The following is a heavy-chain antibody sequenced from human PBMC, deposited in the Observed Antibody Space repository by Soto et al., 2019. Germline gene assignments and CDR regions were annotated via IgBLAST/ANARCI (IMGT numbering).Heavy chain of an antibody. CDR2: ISWDGGST. Sequence: VQLVESGGVVVQPGGSLRLSCAASGFTFDDYTMHWVRQAPGKGLEWVSLISWDGGSTYYADSVKGRFTISRDNSKNSLYLQMNSLRTEDTALYYCAKGDSSGWYVGPGNAEYFQHWGQGTLVTVSS. CDR1: GFTFDDYT. V-gene: IGHV3-43*01. D-gene: IGHD6-19*01. CDR3: AKGDSSGWYVGPGNAEYFQH. J-gene: IGHJ1*01.